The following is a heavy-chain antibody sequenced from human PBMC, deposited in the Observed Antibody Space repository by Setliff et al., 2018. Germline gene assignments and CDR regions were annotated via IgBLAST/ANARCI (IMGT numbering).Heavy chain of an antibody. CDR2: TRNKVSNYIT. D-gene: IGHD5-18*01. CDR3: ARDVGHTYGLGF. J-gene: IGHJ4*02. V-gene: IGHV3-72*01. CDR1: GFTFSDYS. Sequence: GGSLRLSCATSGFTFSDYSMDWVRQAPGKGLEWIGRTRNKVSNYITECAASVKGRFTISRDDSKNSMFLQMNSLKTEDTAVYYCARDVGHTYGLGFWGQGTLVTVSS.